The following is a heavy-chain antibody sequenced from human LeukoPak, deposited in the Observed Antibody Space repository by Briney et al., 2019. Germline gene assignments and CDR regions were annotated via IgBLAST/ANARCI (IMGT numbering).Heavy chain of an antibody. V-gene: IGHV1-24*01. CDR2: FDPEDGET. CDR1: GYTLTELS. CDR3: ATGLLPYDSSGYPIFDI. J-gene: IGHJ3*02. Sequence: ASVKVSCKVSGYTLTELSMHWVRQAPGKGLEWMGGFDPEDGETIYAQKLQGRVTTTEDTSTDTAYMELSSLRSEDTAVYYCATGLLPYDSSGYPIFDIWGQGTMVTVSS. D-gene: IGHD3-22*01.